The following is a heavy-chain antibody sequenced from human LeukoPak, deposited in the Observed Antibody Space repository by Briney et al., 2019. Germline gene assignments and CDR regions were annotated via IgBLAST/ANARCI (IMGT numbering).Heavy chain of an antibody. D-gene: IGHD6-6*01. J-gene: IGHJ4*02. CDR1: GFTVSSNY. Sequence: GGSLRLSCAASGFTVSSNYMNWVRQAPGKGLEWVSSISSSSSYIYYADSVKGRFTISRDNAKNSLYLQMNSLRAEDTAVYYCARQYSSSAPFDYWGLGTLVTVSS. CDR2: ISSSSSYI. V-gene: IGHV3-21*01. CDR3: ARQYSSSAPFDY.